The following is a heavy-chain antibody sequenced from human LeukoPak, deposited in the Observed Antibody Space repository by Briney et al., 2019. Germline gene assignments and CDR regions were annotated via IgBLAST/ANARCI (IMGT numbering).Heavy chain of an antibody. CDR2: INHSGST. CDR3: ARSDPQAPVSEGFYFDY. Sequence: SETLSLTCAVYGGSFSGYYWSWIRQPPGKGLEWIGEINHSGSTNYNPSLKSRVTISVDTSKKQFSLKLNSVTAADTAVYYCARSDPQAPVSEGFYFDYWGQGTLVTVSS. D-gene: IGHD3-16*02. CDR1: GGSFSGYY. V-gene: IGHV4-34*01. J-gene: IGHJ4*02.